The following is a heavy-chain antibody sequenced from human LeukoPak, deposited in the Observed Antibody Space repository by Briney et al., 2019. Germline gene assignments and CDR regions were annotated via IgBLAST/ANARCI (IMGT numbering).Heavy chain of an antibody. J-gene: IGHJ4*02. Sequence: ASVKASCKASGYTFTSYDINWVRHATGQGLEWMGWMNPNSGNTGYAQKFQGRVTMTRNTSISTAYMELSSLRSEDTAVYYCARVILAGAGSRTIGYWGQGTLVTVSS. D-gene: IGHD6-19*01. CDR2: MNPNSGNT. CDR3: ARVILAGAGSRTIGY. CDR1: GYTFTSYD. V-gene: IGHV1-8*01.